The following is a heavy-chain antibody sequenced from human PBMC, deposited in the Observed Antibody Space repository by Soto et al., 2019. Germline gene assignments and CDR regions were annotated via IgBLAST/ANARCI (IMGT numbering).Heavy chain of an antibody. V-gene: IGHV3-74*01. CDR3: ACFGYSSGWSPGDY. CDR1: GFTFSSYW. J-gene: IGHJ4*02. D-gene: IGHD6-19*01. Sequence: PGGSLRLSCAASGFTFSSYWVHWVRQAPGKGLVWVSRINSDGSSTSYADSVKGRFTISRDNAKNTLYLQMNSLRAEDTAVYYCACFGYSSGWSPGDYWGQGTLVTVSS. CDR2: INSDGSST.